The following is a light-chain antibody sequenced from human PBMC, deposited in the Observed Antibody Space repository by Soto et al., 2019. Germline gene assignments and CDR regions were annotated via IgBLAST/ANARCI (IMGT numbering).Light chain of an antibody. CDR1: QSVSSSF. CDR2: GAS. J-gene: IGKJ1*01. Sequence: EIVLTQSPGTLSLSPGERATLSCRASQSVSSSFLAWYQQKPGQAPRLLIYGASSRATGIPDRFSGSGSGTDFTLTISRLEPEDFAVYYCHQYDSPPRTFGQGTKVEIK. CDR3: HQYDSPPRT. V-gene: IGKV3-20*01.